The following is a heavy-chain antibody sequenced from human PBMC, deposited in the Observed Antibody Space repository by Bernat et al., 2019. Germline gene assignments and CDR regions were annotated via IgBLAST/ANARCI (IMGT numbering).Heavy chain of an antibody. V-gene: IGHV3-30*03. D-gene: IGHD3-10*01. CDR1: GFTFSSYG. J-gene: IGHJ4*02. CDR2: ISHDGSNK. CDR3: VRDLGEYYASGSSYFDN. Sequence: QVQLVESGGGVVQPGRSLRLSCAASGFTFSSYGMHWVRQAPGKGLEWVAVISHDGSNKYYVDSVKGRFTISRDNSKNTLYLQMNSLRAEDTAVYYCVRDLGEYYASGSSYFDNWGQGTLVTVS.